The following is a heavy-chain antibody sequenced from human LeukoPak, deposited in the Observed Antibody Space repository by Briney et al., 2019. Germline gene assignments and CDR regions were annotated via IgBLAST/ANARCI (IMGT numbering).Heavy chain of an antibody. Sequence: SETLSLTCTVSGGSISSSSYYWGWIRQPPGKGLEWIGNFCYSGTNYNPSLESRVTISVDTSNNQFSLSVSSVTAADTAVYYYGTQPPDWGQGTLVTVSS. J-gene: IGHJ4*02. CDR2: FCYSGT. CDR3: GTQPPD. V-gene: IGHV4-61*05. CDR1: GGSISSSSYY.